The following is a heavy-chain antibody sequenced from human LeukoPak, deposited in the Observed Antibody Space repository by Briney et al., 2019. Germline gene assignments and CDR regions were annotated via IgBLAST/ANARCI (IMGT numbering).Heavy chain of an antibody. V-gene: IGHV3-48*01. Sequence: PGGSLRLSCAASGFTFSSYNMNWVRQAPGKGLEWVSYISSSGSTIYYADSVKGRFTISRDNAKNSLYLRMNSLRAEDTAVYYCARDLGTTVTTYLDYWGQGTLVTVSS. J-gene: IGHJ4*02. CDR1: GFTFSSYN. CDR3: ARDLGTTVTTYLDY. CDR2: ISSSGSTI. D-gene: IGHD4-17*01.